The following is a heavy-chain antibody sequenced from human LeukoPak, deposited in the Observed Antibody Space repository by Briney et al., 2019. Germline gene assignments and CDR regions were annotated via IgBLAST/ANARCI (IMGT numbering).Heavy chain of an antibody. CDR3: ARYYGDSGSQYYFDY. J-gene: IGHJ4*02. D-gene: IGHD3-22*01. V-gene: IGHV3-15*01. Sequence: GGSLRLSCAASGFTFSDAWMSWVRQAPGKGLEWVGRIKSKTDGGTTDYAAPVKGRFAISRDDSKNTLYLQMNSLKIEDTAVYYCARYYGDSGSQYYFDYWGQGTLVTVSS. CDR1: GFTFSDAW. CDR2: IKSKTDGGTT.